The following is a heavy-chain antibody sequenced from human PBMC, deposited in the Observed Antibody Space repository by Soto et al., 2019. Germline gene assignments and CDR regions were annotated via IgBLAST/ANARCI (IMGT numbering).Heavy chain of an antibody. Sequence: TSETLSLTCSVSGGSISNSGNYWGWIRRPPGKGLEWIGTMDYSGGTSYNPSLKSRVTISADTSNNQFSLRLSSVTAADTAVYYCARRTPLYASESSRFDPWGQGALVTVPQ. V-gene: IGHV4-39*01. J-gene: IGHJ5*02. CDR1: GGSISNSGNY. D-gene: IGHD3-10*01. CDR2: MDYSGGT. CDR3: ARRTPLYASESSRFDP.